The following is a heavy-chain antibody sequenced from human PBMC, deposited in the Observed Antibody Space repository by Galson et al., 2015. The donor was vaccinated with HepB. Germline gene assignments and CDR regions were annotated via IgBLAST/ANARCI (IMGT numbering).Heavy chain of an antibody. CDR2: ISYDGSNK. CDR1: GFTFSHYA. J-gene: IGHJ4*02. Sequence: LRLSCAASGFTFSHYAMHWVRQIPGKGLEWVAVISYDGSNKYYADSVKGRFAISRDISRNTLYLQMNSLRTEDTAVYYCAKDWDPDGYYDSRGYSGEIDYWGQGTLVTVSS. CDR3: AKDWDPDGYYDSRGYSGEIDY. D-gene: IGHD3-22*01. V-gene: IGHV3-30*18.